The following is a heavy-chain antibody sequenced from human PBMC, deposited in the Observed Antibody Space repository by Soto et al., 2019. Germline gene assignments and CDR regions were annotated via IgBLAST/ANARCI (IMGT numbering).Heavy chain of an antibody. CDR2: ISASGSTI. CDR1: GLTFSTYN. Sequence: QMQLVQSGGGLVKPGGSLTLSCKASGLTFSTYNMIWVRQPPGKGLEWLASISASGSTIYYADSVRARFTIFRENAANSVYLQLDGLTDGDTAFYYCARGGSGWTRGGWLGPWGQGSLVTVSS. J-gene: IGHJ5*02. CDR3: ARGGSGWTRGGWLGP. V-gene: IGHV3-11*01. D-gene: IGHD6-25*01.